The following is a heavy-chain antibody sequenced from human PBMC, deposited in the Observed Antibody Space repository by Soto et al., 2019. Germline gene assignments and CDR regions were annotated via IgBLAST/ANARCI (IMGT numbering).Heavy chain of an antibody. CDR1: GFTFSSYA. CDR2: ISYDGSNK. J-gene: IGHJ6*02. CDR3: ARDHDYDFWSGYYPYGMDV. D-gene: IGHD3-3*01. V-gene: IGHV3-30-3*01. Sequence: XESLSLSCAASGFTFSSYAMHWVRQAPGKGLEWVAVISYDGSNKYYADSVKGRFTISRDNSKNTLYLQMNSLRAEDTAVYYCARDHDYDFWSGYYPYGMDVWGQGTTVTVSS.